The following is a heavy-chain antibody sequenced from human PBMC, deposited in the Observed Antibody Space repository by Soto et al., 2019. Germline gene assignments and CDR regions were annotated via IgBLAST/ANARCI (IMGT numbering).Heavy chain of an antibody. Sequence: ASVKVSCKASGYTFTSYGISWGRQAPGQGLEWMGWISAYNGNTNYAQKLQGRVTMTTDTSTSTAYMELRSLRSDDTAVYYCARDHRVFAAAGTPGAFDIWGPGTMVTVSS. D-gene: IGHD6-13*01. CDR1: GYTFTSYG. CDR3: ARDHRVFAAAGTPGAFDI. V-gene: IGHV1-18*01. J-gene: IGHJ3*02. CDR2: ISAYNGNT.